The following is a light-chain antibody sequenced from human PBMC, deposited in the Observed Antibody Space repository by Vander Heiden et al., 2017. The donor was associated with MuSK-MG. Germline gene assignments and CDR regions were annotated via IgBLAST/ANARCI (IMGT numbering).Light chain of an antibody. CDR3: QHFGSSVFT. V-gene: IGKV3-20*01. CDR2: GAS. CDR1: QSVSSSY. J-gene: IGKJ3*01. Sequence: EIVLTQSPGTLSLSPGERATPSCRASQSVSSSYLAWYQQKPGQAPSPLIYGASSRATGIPDRFSGSGSGTDFTLTISRLEPEDFAVYYCQHFGSSVFTFGPGTKVDIK.